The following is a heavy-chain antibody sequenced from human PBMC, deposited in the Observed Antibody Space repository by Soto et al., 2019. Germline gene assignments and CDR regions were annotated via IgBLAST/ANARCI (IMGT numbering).Heavy chain of an antibody. Sequence: SETLSLTCTVSGGSISSSSYYWGWIRQPPGKGLEWIGSIYYSGSTYYNPSLKSRVTISVDTSKNQFSLKLSSVTAADTAVYYCARHEEGWPVSPGNFDYWGQGTLVTVSS. D-gene: IGHD3-10*01. J-gene: IGHJ4*02. CDR2: IYYSGST. V-gene: IGHV4-39*01. CDR1: GGSISSSSYY. CDR3: ARHEEGWPVSPGNFDY.